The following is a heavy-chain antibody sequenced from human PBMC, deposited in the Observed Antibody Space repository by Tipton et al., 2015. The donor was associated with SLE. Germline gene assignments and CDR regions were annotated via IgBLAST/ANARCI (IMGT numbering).Heavy chain of an antibody. D-gene: IGHD3-10*01. V-gene: IGHV3-48*03. Sequence: GSLRLSCVGFDFTFSGYEVTWVRQAPGKGLEWVSYISRSTKDIYYADSVKGRFTISRDNAKNSLYLQMNSLRVEDTGVYYCAREYYYGSVWGQGTLVTVSS. CDR2: ISRSTKDI. J-gene: IGHJ1*01. CDR3: AREYYYGSV. CDR1: DFTFSGYE.